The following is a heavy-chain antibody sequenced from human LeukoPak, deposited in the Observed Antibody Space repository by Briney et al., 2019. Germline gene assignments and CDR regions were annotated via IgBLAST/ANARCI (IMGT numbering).Heavy chain of an antibody. V-gene: IGHV3-21*01. CDR1: GFTFRTYN. CDR3: AREGNSSAYPFDY. Sequence: GGSLRPSCAASGFTFRTYNMNWVRQPPGKGLEWISSISSSSSYIYYADSVKGRFTISRDNAKNSLYLQMNSLRAEDTAVYYCAREGNSSAYPFDYWGRGSLVSVSS. D-gene: IGHD3-22*01. CDR2: ISSSSSYI. J-gene: IGHJ4*02.